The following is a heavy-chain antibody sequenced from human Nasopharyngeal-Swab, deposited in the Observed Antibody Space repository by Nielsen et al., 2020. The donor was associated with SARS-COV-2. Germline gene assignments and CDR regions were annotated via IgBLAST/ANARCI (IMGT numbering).Heavy chain of an antibody. V-gene: IGHV3-30*18. CDR1: GFTFSSYG. CDR2: ISYAGSNT. Sequence: GGSLRLSCAASGFTFSSYGMHWVRQAPGKGLEWVAVISYAGSNTYYADSVKGRFTISRDTSKNTLYLQMNSLRAEDTAVYYCAKDRGRGYSGYDLSGAFDIWGQGTMVTVSS. CDR3: AKDRGRGYSGYDLSGAFDI. J-gene: IGHJ3*02. D-gene: IGHD5-12*01.